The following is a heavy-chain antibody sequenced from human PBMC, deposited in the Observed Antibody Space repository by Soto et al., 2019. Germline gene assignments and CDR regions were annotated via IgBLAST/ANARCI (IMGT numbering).Heavy chain of an antibody. Sequence: SGPTLVNPTQTLTLTCTFPGFSLSTSRMCVSWIRQPPGKALEWLALIDWDDFKYYSTSLETRLTISKDTSKNQVVLTMTNMEPVDTATYYCARHYYDSRGYYYVFDSWGQGTLVTVSS. CDR2: IDWDDFK. CDR1: GFSLSTSRMC. J-gene: IGHJ4*02. D-gene: IGHD3-22*01. V-gene: IGHV2-70*12. CDR3: ARHYYDSRGYYYVFDS.